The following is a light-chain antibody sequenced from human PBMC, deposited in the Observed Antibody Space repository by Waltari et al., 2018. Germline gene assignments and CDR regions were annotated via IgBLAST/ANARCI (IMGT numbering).Light chain of an antibody. CDR3: CSYAGSSTLL. CDR1: SSDVGNYNL. J-gene: IGLJ2*01. Sequence: QSALTQPASVSGSPGQSITIPCTGTSSDVGNYNLVSWYQQHPGKAPKLMISEVNKRPSGVSNRFSGSKSGNTASLTISGLQAEDEAEYCCCSYAGSSTLLFGGGTKLTVL. V-gene: IGLV2-23*01. CDR2: EVN.